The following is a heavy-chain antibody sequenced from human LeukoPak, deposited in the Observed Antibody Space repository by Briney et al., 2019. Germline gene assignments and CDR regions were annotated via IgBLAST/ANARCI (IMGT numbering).Heavy chain of an antibody. CDR3: ARGPSGYHNT. D-gene: IGHD5-12*01. CDR1: GFSFRTYS. CDR2: ISSRASAV. Sequence: GGSLRLSCAASGFSFRTYSMNWVRQAPGKGLEWVSYISSRASAVYYADSVKGRFTISRDNSKNTLYLQMNSLRAEDTAVYYCARGPSGYHNTGGQGTLVTVSS. J-gene: IGHJ4*02. V-gene: IGHV3-48*01.